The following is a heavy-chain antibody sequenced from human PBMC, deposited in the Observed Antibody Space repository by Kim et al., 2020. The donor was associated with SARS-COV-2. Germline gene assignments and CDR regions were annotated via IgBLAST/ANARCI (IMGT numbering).Heavy chain of an antibody. CDR3: AKDGHDCSGGSCYSYYYGMDV. D-gene: IGHD2-15*01. V-gene: IGHV3-33*06. CDR1: GFTFSSYG. Sequence: LSLTCAASGFTFSSYGMHWVRQAPGKGLEWVAVIWYDGSNKYYADSVKGRFTISRDNSKNTLYLQMNSLRAEDTAVYYCAKDGHDCSGGSCYSYYYGMDVWGQGTTVTVSS. CDR2: IWYDGSNK. J-gene: IGHJ6*02.